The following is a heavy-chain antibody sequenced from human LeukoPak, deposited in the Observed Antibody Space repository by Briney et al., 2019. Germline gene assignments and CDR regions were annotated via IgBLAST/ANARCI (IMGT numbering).Heavy chain of an antibody. D-gene: IGHD5-12*01. CDR2: ISSSGSTI. V-gene: IGHV3-11*04. Sequence: LSLTCAVYGGSFSGYYMSWIRQAPGKGLEWVSYISSSGSTIYYADSVKGRFTISRDNAKNSLYLQMNSLRAEDMAVYYCARPGVATNDYWGQGTLVTVSS. J-gene: IGHJ4*02. CDR1: GGSFSGYY. CDR3: ARPGVATNDY.